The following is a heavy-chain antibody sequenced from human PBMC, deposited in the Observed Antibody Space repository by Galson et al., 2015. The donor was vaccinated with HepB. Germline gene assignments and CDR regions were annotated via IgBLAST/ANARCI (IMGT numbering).Heavy chain of an antibody. CDR3: ATNYFDNNGYYTRWLDP. V-gene: IGHV1-69*06. D-gene: IGHD3-22*01. CDR2: TIPLFGGE. J-gene: IGHJ5*02. Sequence: SVKVSCKVSGGTLNNFAISWVRQAPGQGLEWMGGTIPLFGGEDYAQKFQGRVTITADKSTSTSYLELSSLRSDDTAVYYCATNYFDNNGYYTRWLDPWGQGTLVTVSS. CDR1: GGTLNNFA.